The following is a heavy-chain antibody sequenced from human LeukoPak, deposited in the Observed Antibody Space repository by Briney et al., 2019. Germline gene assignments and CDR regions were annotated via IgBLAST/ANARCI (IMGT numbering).Heavy chain of an antibody. V-gene: IGHV4-61*02. D-gene: IGHD3-16*01. J-gene: IGHJ5*02. CDR2: VYFSGST. CDR1: GVSIGNSHYY. CDR3: VKDGGHTALDP. Sequence: NPSETLSLTCSVSGVSIGNSHYYWGWIRQPAGKGLEWIGRVYFSGSTNYNPSLKGRVTISVDTSKNQFSLNLMSVTAADTAVYYCVKDGGHTALDPWGQGTQVTVSS.